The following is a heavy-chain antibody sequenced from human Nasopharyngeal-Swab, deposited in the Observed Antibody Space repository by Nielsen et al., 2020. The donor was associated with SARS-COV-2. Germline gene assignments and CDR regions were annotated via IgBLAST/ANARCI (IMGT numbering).Heavy chain of an antibody. D-gene: IGHD5-12*01. CDR2: ISFDGGHK. J-gene: IGHJ4*02. V-gene: IGHV3-30*18. Sequence: GESLKISCAASGFTFSDFYMHWVRQAPGKGLEWVAVISFDGGHKYFAESVKGRFTISRDNSKNTLYLQMNSLRAEDTAVYYCAKDRGGGYSGYDRFDYWGQGTLVTVSS. CDR1: GFTFSDFY. CDR3: AKDRGGGYSGYDRFDY.